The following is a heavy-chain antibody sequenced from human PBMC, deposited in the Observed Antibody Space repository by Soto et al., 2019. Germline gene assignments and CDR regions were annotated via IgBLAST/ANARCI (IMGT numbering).Heavy chain of an antibody. D-gene: IGHD2-2*01. CDR3: ARAFIGYCSSTSCSTLPGGNYYYYGMDV. CDR2: IIPIFGTA. J-gene: IGHJ6*02. V-gene: IGHV1-69*06. Sequence: GASVKVSCKASGGTFSSYAISWVRQAPGQGLEWMGGIIPIFGTANYAQKFQGRVTITADKSTSTAYMELSSLRSEDTAVYYCARAFIGYCSSTSCSTLPGGNYYYYGMDVWGQGTTVTVS. CDR1: GGTFSSYA.